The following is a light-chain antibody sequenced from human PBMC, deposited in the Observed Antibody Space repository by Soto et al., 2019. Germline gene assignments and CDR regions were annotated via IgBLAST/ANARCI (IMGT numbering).Light chain of an antibody. CDR1: HDINTY. CDR3: LQSYSTPYT. CDR2: AAS. Sequence: DIQMTQSPSALSASVGDRVTITCRASHDINTYLNWYQQKPRKAPKLLIYAASSLQSGVPSRFGGSVSGTDFTLTISSLQPEDFATYYCLQSYSTPYTFGQGTKLQIK. V-gene: IGKV1-39*01. J-gene: IGKJ2*01.